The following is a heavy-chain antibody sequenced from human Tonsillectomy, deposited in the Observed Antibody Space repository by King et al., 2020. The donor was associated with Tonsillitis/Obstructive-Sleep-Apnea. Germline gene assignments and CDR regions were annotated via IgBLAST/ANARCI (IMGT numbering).Heavy chain of an antibody. Sequence: VQLVESGGGVVQPGRSLRLSCAASGFTFSIYGMHWVRQAPGKGLEWVAVISYDGSNKYYADSVKGRFTISRDNSKNTLYLQMNSLRAEDTAVYYCAKDRGATEVAALDYWGQGTLVTVSS. D-gene: IGHD2-15*01. J-gene: IGHJ4*02. CDR1: GFTFSIYG. V-gene: IGHV3-30*18. CDR3: AKDRGATEVAALDY. CDR2: ISYDGSNK.